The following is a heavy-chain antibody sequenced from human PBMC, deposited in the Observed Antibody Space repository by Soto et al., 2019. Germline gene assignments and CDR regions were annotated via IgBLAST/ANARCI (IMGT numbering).Heavy chain of an antibody. CDR1: GGTFSSYA. J-gene: IGHJ6*02. Sequence: QVQLVQSGAEVKKPGSSVKVSCKASGGTFSSYAISWVRQSPGQGLEWMGGIIPIFGTANYAQKFQGRVTITADESTSTAYMELSSLRSEYTAVYYCARDPIIAVAGTYYYDGMDVWGQGTTVTVSS. CDR2: IIPIFGTA. D-gene: IGHD6-19*01. CDR3: ARDPIIAVAGTYYYDGMDV. V-gene: IGHV1-69*01.